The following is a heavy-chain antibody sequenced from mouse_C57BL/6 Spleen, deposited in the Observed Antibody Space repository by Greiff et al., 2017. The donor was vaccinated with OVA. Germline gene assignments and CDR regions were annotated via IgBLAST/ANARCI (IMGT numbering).Heavy chain of an antibody. CDR3: VRGDYYDYDSYAMDY. CDR2: IRSKSSNYAT. V-gene: IGHV10-3*01. J-gene: IGHJ4*01. Sequence: DVQLVESGGGLVQPKGSLKLSCAASGFTFNTYAMHWVRQAPGKGLEWVARIRSKSSNYATYYADSVKDRFTISRDDSQSMLYLQMNNLKTEDTAMYYCVRGDYYDYDSYAMDYWGQGTSVTVSS. CDR1: GFTFNTYA. D-gene: IGHD2-4*01.